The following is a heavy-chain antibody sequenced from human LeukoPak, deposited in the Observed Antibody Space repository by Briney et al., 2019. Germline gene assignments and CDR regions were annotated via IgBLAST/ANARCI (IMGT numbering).Heavy chain of an antibody. V-gene: IGHV3-48*03. D-gene: IGHD3-3*01. Sequence: GGSLILSCAASGFTFSSYEMNWVRQAPGEGLEWVSYISGSGSTIYYADSVKGRFTISKDNAKNSLYLQMNSLRAEDTAVYYCARRQSGYPDYWGQGTLVTVSS. CDR2: ISGSGSTI. CDR1: GFTFSSYE. CDR3: ARRQSGYPDY. J-gene: IGHJ4*02.